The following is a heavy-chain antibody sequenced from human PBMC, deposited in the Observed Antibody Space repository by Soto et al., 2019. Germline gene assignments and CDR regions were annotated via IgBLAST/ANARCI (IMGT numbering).Heavy chain of an antibody. CDR3: ARDLGYYDSSGYFDY. J-gene: IGHJ4*02. CDR2: ISSSDSII. CDR1: RFTFSDSY. V-gene: IGHV3-11*01. Sequence: QVQLVESGGGLVKPGGSLRLSCAASRFTFSDSYMSWIRQAPGKGLEWVSYISSSDSIIYYSDSVKGRFIISRDNAKNSRYLQMNSLRAEDTVVYYCARDLGYYDSSGYFDYWGQGTLVTVSS. D-gene: IGHD3-22*01.